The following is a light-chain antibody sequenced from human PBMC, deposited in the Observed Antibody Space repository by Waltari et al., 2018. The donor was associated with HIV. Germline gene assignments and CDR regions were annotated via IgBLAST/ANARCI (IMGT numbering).Light chain of an antibody. CDR2: DNI. V-gene: IGLV1-51*01. CDR1: SSNIGNNY. Sequence: QSVLTQPPSVSAAPGQKVTISCSGSSSNIGNNYVSWFQQLPGTAPKLLIYDNIKRPSGIPDRFSGSESGTSATLGITGLQTGDEATYYCGAWDNTLDVVLFGGGTILTVL. CDR3: GAWDNTLDVVL. J-gene: IGLJ2*01.